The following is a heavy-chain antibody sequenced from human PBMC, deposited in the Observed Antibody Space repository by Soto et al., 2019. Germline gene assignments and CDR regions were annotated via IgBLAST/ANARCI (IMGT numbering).Heavy chain of an antibody. CDR3: ARWGTTGGLDV. Sequence: QVQLVESGGGVVQPGTSLRVSCVASGFTFRSYVIHWVRQAPGKGLEWVALTSYDGTNKYYGDSGRGRFTISRDNSRNTVDLQMDSLRVEDTAVYYCARWGTTGGLDVWGQGTLVSVSS. V-gene: IGHV3-30*19. CDR2: TSYDGTNK. CDR1: GFTFRSYV. J-gene: IGHJ1*01. D-gene: IGHD3-16*01.